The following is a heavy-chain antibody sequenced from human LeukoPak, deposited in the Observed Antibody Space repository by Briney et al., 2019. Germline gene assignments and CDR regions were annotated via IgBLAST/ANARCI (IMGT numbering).Heavy chain of an antibody. D-gene: IGHD5-18*01. CDR3: AKGYSYGLYYFDY. J-gene: IGHJ4*02. Sequence: GGSLRLSCAASGFSFSNYWFHWVRQAPGEGLVWVSRTNEHGTIINYADSVKGRFTISRDNSKNTLYLQMNSLRAEDTAVYYCAKGYSYGLYYFDYWGQGTLVTVSS. CDR2: TNEHGTII. CDR1: GFSFSNYW. V-gene: IGHV3-74*01.